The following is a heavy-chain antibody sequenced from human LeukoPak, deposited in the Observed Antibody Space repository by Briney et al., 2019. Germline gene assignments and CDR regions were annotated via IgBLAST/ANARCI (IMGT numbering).Heavy chain of an antibody. D-gene: IGHD7-27*01. CDR3: ARDKPGTVDAFDI. Sequence: GGFLRLSCAASGFTFSSYSMNWVRQAPGQGLEWVSSISSSSSYIYYADSVKGRFTISGDNAKNSLYLQMNSLRAEDTAVYYCARDKPGTVDAFDIWGQGTMVTVSS. CDR2: ISSSSSYI. J-gene: IGHJ3*02. CDR1: GFTFSSYS. V-gene: IGHV3-21*01.